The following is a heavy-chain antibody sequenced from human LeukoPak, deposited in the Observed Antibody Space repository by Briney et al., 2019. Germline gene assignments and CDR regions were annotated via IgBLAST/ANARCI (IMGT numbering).Heavy chain of an antibody. V-gene: IGHV3-21*01. CDR2: ISSSSSYI. CDR3: AKSVSGYYDY. CDR1: GFTFSSYS. J-gene: IGHJ4*02. D-gene: IGHD3-22*01. Sequence: GGSLRLSCAASGFTFSSYSMNWVRQAPGKGLEWVSSISSSSSYIYYADSVKGRFTISRDNSKNTLYLQMNSLRAEDTAVYYCAKSVSGYYDYWGQGTLVTVSS.